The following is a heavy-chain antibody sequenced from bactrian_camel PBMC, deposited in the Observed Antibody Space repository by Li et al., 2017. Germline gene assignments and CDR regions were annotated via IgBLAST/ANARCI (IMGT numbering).Heavy chain of an antibody. V-gene: IGHV3S1*01. J-gene: IGHJ4*01. CDR2: IYTGDGRT. Sequence: VQLVESGGGLVQPGGSLRLSCQASGYNYTGNCMAWFRQAPGKEREGVAAIYTGDGRTRYGDSVKGRFTISRGNAKNMVYLQMNSLQPEDTAMYYCAKLGTRWSEFPYWGQGTQVTVS. D-gene: IGHD5*01. CDR1: GYNYTGNC. CDR3: AKLGTRWSEFPY.